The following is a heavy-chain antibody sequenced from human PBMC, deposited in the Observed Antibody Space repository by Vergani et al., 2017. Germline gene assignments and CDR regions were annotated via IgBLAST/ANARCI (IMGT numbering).Heavy chain of an antibody. CDR2: IYHSGGA. CDR1: GGSITSSSYY. Sequence: QLHLQESGPGLVKPSETLSLTCTVSGGSITSSSYYWGWIRQPPGKGLEWIGNIYHSGGAYYNPSLKGRVTISVDTSKNQFSLEVTSVTAADTAVYYCASLLVVPAAPYYYYMDVWGKGTTVTVSS. V-gene: IGHV4-39*07. D-gene: IGHD2-2*01. CDR3: ASLLVVPAAPYYYYMDV. J-gene: IGHJ6*03.